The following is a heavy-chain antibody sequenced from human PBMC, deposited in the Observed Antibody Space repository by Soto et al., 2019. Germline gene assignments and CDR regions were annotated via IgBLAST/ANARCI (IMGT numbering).Heavy chain of an antibody. D-gene: IGHD2-15*01. J-gene: IGHJ5*02. Sequence: LSLTCAVSGGSISSGGYSWSWIRQPPGKGLEWIGYIYHSGSTYYNPSLKSRVTISVDRSKNQFSLKLSSVTAADTAVYYCASGRGNWFDPWGQGTLVTVSS. V-gene: IGHV4-30-2*01. CDR2: IYHSGST. CDR3: ASGRGNWFDP. CDR1: GGSISSGGYS.